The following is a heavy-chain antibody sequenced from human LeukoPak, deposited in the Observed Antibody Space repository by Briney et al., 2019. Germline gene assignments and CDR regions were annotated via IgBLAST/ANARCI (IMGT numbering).Heavy chain of an antibody. D-gene: IGHD2-15*01. J-gene: IGHJ3*02. Sequence: SEPLSLTCAVYGGSFSGYYWSWIRQPPGKGLEWIGEINHSGSTNYNPSLKSRVTISVDTSKNQFSLKLSSVTAADTAVYYCARGGCSGGSCYEDAFDIWGQGTMVTVSS. V-gene: IGHV4-34*01. CDR3: ARGGCSGGSCYEDAFDI. CDR2: INHSGST. CDR1: GGSFSGYY.